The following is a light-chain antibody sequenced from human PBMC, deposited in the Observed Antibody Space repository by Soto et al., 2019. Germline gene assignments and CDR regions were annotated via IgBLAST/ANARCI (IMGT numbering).Light chain of an antibody. CDR1: QGISSD. CDR2: AAS. J-gene: IGKJ3*01. V-gene: IGKV1-9*01. Sequence: DIQLTQSPSFLSASVGDRVPITCRASQGISSDLAWYQQKPGKAPKLLIYAASTLPSGVPSRFSGSGSGTEFALTISSLQPEDFATYYCQQLNSYPPFTFGPGTKVDIK. CDR3: QQLNSYPPFT.